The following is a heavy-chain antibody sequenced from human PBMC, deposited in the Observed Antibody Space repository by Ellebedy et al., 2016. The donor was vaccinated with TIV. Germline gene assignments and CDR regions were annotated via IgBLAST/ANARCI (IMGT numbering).Heavy chain of an antibody. J-gene: IGHJ5*02. CDR2: IHYTWGT. CDR1: GGSISSGHYF. V-gene: IGHV4-31*03. D-gene: IGHD2-8*01. Sequence: MPSETLSLTCTVSGGSISSGHYFWTWIRQYPGEGLEWIGYIHYTWGTSYNPSLMSRVIISVDTSKNQFSLKLSSVTAADTAVYYCAIMGARNWFDPWGQGTLVTVSS. CDR3: AIMGARNWFDP.